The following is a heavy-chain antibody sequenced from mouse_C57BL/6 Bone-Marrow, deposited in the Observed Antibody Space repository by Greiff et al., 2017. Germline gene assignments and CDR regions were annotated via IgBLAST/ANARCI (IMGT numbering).Heavy chain of an antibody. Sequence: QVQLQQPGAELVKPGASVKMSCKASGYTFTSYWITWVKQRPGQGLEWIGDIYPGSGSTNYNEKFKSKATLPVDTSSSTAYMQRSSLTSEDSAVYYCARDWAMDYWGQGTSVTVSS. CDR2: IYPGSGST. CDR3: ARDWAMDY. CDR1: GYTFTSYW. D-gene: IGHD4-1*01. J-gene: IGHJ4*01. V-gene: IGHV1-55*01.